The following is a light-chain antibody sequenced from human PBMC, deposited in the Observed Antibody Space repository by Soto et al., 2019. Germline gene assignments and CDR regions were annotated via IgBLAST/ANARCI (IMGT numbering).Light chain of an antibody. V-gene: IGLV1-44*01. CDR3: AAWDDSLNGVV. J-gene: IGLJ2*01. CDR1: TSNIGSNT. CDR2: SNN. Sequence: QSVLTQPPSASGTPGQRLTISCSGSTSNIGSNTVSWYQQLPGTAPKLLIHSNNQRPSGVPDRFSGSKSGTSASLAISGLQSEDEADYSCAAWDDSLNGVVFGGGTKGTVL.